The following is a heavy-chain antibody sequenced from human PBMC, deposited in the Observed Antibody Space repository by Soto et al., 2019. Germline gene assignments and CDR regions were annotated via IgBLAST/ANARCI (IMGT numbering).Heavy chain of an antibody. CDR2: IYSRDSDT. CDR3: ARGFSAGKGPPPDF. D-gene: IGHD6-13*01. CDR1: GYRFTNFW. Sequence: PGESLKISCQGSGYRFTNFWIGWVRQRPGKGLEWMGIIYSRDSDTRYSPSFHGQVTISVDSSISTAYLQMSSLRAEDTAVYYCARGFSAGKGPPPDFWGQGSLVTVSS. J-gene: IGHJ4*02. V-gene: IGHV5-51*01.